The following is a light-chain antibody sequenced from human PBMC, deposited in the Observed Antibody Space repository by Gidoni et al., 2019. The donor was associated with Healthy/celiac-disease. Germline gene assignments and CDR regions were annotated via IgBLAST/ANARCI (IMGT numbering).Light chain of an antibody. Sequence: DIQSTQSPSFLSASVGDRVTITCRASQGISSYLAWYQQKPGKAPKLLIYAAATLQSGVPSRFSGSGSGTEFTLTISSLQPEDFATYYCQQLNSYLLLTFGGGTKVEIK. V-gene: IGKV1-9*01. CDR3: QQLNSYLLLT. J-gene: IGKJ4*01. CDR2: AAA. CDR1: QGISSY.